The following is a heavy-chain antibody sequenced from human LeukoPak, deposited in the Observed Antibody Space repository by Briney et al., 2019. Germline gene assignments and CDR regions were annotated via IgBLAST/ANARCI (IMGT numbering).Heavy chain of an antibody. Sequence: PSETLSLTCSVSGVSISNYYWTWIRQPPGKGLEWVGYVYYSGNTNYNPSLKSRVTISVDTSKNQFSLRLSSVAAADTAVYYCARDQSGAYIFDYWGQGTLVTVSS. CDR2: VYYSGNT. J-gene: IGHJ4*02. D-gene: IGHD1-26*01. V-gene: IGHV4-59*01. CDR3: ARDQSGAYIFDY. CDR1: GVSISNYY.